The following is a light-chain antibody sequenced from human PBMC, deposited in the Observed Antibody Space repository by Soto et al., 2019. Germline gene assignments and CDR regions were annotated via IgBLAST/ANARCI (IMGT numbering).Light chain of an antibody. CDR3: QSYDSSNRWV. CDR2: EDN. J-gene: IGLJ3*02. V-gene: IGLV6-57*02. CDR1: RGSIASNY. Sequence: NFMLTQPHSVSESPGKTVTISCTGSRGSIASNYVQWYQQRPGSAPTTVIYEDNQRPSGVPDRFSGSIDSSSNSASLTISGLKTEDEADYYCQSYDSSNRWVFGGGSKLTV.